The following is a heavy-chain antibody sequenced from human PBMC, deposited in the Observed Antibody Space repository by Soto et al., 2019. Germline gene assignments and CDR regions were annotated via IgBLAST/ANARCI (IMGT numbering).Heavy chain of an antibody. CDR2: IHTTEST. J-gene: IGHJ4*02. Sequence: QVQLQESGPGLVKPSETLSLTCTVSGDSISWYYWSWIRQPAGKGMELLGRIHTTESTNYNPSLKSRVTMSIDTSNNRFSLRLSSLTAADTAVYYCVRALSSAAGLYFDYWGQGTLVSVSS. V-gene: IGHV4-4*07. CDR1: GDSISWYY. CDR3: VRALSSAAGLYFDY. D-gene: IGHD6-13*01.